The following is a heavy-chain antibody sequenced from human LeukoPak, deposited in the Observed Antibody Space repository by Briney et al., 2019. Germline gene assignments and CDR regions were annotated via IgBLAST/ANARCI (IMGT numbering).Heavy chain of an antibody. J-gene: IGHJ6*02. CDR3: ARLYYYYGLDV. Sequence: SETLSLTCTVSGGSISSSTYYWGWIRQHPGKGLELIGSKYYSGNSYYNPSLKSRVSISVDTSKNQFSLKLSSVTAADTAVYYCARLYYYYGLDVWGQGTTVTVSS. CDR1: GGSISSSTYY. CDR2: KYYSGNS. V-gene: IGHV4-39*01.